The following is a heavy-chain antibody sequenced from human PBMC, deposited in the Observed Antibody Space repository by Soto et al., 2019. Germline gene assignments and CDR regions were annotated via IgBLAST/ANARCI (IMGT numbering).Heavy chain of an antibody. V-gene: IGHV3-21*01. CDR3: ARDTAVAANAFDY. Sequence: GGSLRLSCAASGFTFSSYSMNWVRQAPGKGLEWVSSISSSSSYIYYADSVKGRFTISRDNAKNSLYLQMNSLRAEDTAVYYCARDTAVAANAFDYWGQGTLVTVSS. CDR1: GFTFSSYS. CDR2: ISSSSSYI. D-gene: IGHD6-19*01. J-gene: IGHJ4*02.